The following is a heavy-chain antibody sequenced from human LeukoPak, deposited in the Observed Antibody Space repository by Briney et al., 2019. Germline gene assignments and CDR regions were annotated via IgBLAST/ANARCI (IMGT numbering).Heavy chain of an antibody. D-gene: IGHD3-22*01. CDR2: IYHSGST. CDR1: GGSISSSNW. J-gene: IGHJ4*02. V-gene: IGHV4-4*02. Sequence: SGTLSLTCAVSGGSISSSNWWSWVRPPPGKGLEWIGEIYHSGSTNYNPSLKSRVTISVDKSKNQFSLKLSSVTAADTAVYYCARFRYYYDSSGYYYRYFDYWGQGTLVTVSS. CDR3: ARFRYYYDSSGYYYRYFDY.